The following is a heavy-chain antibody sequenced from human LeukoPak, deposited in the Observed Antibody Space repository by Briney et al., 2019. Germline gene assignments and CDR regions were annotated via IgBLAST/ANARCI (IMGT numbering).Heavy chain of an antibody. J-gene: IGHJ4*02. V-gene: IGHV3-30*18. D-gene: IGHD3-10*01. Sequence: GGSLRLSCAASGFTFSSYGMHWVRQAPGKGLEWVAVISYDGSNKYYADSVKGRFTISRDNSKNTLYLQMNSLRAEDTAVYYCAKLWFGESQPLDYFDYWGQGTLVTVSS. CDR1: GFTFSSYG. CDR2: ISYDGSNK. CDR3: AKLWFGESQPLDYFDY.